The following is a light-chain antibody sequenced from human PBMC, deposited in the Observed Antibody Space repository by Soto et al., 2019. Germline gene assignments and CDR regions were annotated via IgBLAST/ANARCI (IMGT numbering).Light chain of an antibody. CDR2: RND. Sequence: QSVLTQSPSASGTPGQRVTISCSGSSSNIGSNQVHWYRQLPGTAPKLLIYRNDQRPSGVPDRFSASKSGTSASLAISGLRSEDEDDYYCAAWDDSLIGPVFGGGTKVTVL. CDR3: AAWDDSLIGPV. V-gene: IGLV1-47*01. CDR1: SSNIGSNQ. J-gene: IGLJ2*01.